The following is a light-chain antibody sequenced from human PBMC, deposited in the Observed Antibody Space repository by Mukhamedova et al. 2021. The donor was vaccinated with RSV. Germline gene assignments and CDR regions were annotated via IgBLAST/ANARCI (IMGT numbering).Light chain of an antibody. V-gene: IGLV1-44*01. CDR2: SND. Sequence: QQLPPAAPKLLIHSNDQRPSGVPGRFSASKSGPSASMVISGLQPEDETDYYCASWDDSLNAYFFGTGTTV. J-gene: IGLJ1*01. CDR3: ASWDDSLNAYF.